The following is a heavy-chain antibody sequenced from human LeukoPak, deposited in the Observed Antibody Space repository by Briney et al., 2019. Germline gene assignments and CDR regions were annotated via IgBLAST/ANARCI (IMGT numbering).Heavy chain of an antibody. CDR2: IWYDGSNK. CDR3: AREGSYYGSGSYYFDY. J-gene: IGHJ4*02. V-gene: IGHV3-33*01. CDR1: GFTFSSYG. Sequence: PGGSLRLSCAASGFTFSSYGMHCVRQAPGKGLEWVAVIWYDGSNKYYADSVKGRFTISRDNSKNTLYLQMNSLRAEDTAVYYCAREGSYYGSGSYYFDYWGQGTLVTVSS. D-gene: IGHD3-10*01.